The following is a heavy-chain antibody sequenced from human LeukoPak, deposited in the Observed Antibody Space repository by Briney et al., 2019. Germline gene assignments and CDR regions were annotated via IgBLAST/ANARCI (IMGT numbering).Heavy chain of an antibody. CDR1: GGSFSGYY. CDR3: ARAVVTPRGDAFDI. CDR2: INHSGST. Sequence: PSETLSLTCAVYGGSFSGYYWSWIRQPPGKGLEWIGEINHSGSTNYNPSLKSRVTISVDTSKNQFSLKLSSVTAADTAVYYCARAVVTPRGDAFDIWGQGTMVTVSS. V-gene: IGHV4-34*01. J-gene: IGHJ3*02. D-gene: IGHD4-23*01.